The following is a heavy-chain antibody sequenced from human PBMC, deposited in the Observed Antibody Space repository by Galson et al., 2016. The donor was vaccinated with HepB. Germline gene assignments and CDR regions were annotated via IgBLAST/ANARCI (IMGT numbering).Heavy chain of an antibody. Sequence: SETLSLTCAVSGGSFSGSYWNWIRQSPGKGLEWVGEINDSGTTNYNPSLKSRVTLSLDTSKKQFSLKLSSVTAADTAVYYCARGIPVAGAFDCWGPGNLGTVSS. D-gene: IGHD6-19*01. CDR3: ARGIPVAGAFDC. CDR2: INDSGTT. J-gene: IGHJ4*02. CDR1: GGSFSGSY. V-gene: IGHV4-34*01.